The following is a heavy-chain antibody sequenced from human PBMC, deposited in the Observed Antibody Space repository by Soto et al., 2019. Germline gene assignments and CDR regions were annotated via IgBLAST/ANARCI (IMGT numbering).Heavy chain of an antibody. V-gene: IGHV3-30-3*01. CDR2: ISYDGSNK. Sequence: GGSLRLSCAASGFTFSSYAMHWVRQAPGKGLEWVAVISYDGSNKYYADSVKGRFTISRDNSKNTLYLQMNSLRAEDTAVYYCARGITGTTRLSCWFDPWGQGTLVT. CDR3: ARGITGTTRLSCWFDP. CDR1: GFTFSSYA. J-gene: IGHJ5*02. D-gene: IGHD1-7*01.